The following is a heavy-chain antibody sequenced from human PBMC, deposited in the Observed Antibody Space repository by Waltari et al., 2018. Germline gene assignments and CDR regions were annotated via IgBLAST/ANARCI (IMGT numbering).Heavy chain of an antibody. CDR3: ARGVVVAAEYFQH. V-gene: IGHV5-51*01. CDR1: GYSFTSYW. Sequence: EVQLVQSGAEVTQHGESLTISCKGSGYSFTSYWIGWVRQMPGKGLEWMGIIYPGDSDTRYSPSFQGQVTISADKSISTAYLQWSSLKASDTAMYYCARGVVVAAEYFQHWGQGTLVTVSS. CDR2: IYPGDSDT. J-gene: IGHJ1*01. D-gene: IGHD2-15*01.